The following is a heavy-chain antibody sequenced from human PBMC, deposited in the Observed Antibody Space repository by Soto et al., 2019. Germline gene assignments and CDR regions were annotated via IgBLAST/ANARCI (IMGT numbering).Heavy chain of an antibody. Sequence: EVQLVESGGGLVQPGGSLRLSCAASGFTFSSYWMNWVRQAPGKGLVWVSRINSDGSSTSYADSVNGRFTISRDNAKNTLYLQMNSLRAEDTAVYYCARGVAATLLFRGWGQGTLFTVSS. V-gene: IGHV3-74*01. CDR3: ARGVAATLLFRG. CDR1: GFTFSSYW. D-gene: IGHD2-15*01. J-gene: IGHJ4*02. CDR2: INSDGSST.